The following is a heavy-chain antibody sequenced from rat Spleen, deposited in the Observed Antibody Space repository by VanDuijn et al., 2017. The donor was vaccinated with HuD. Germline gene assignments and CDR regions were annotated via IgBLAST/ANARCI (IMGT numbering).Heavy chain of an antibody. V-gene: IGHV2-43*01. J-gene: IGHJ4*01. CDR3: ARHLREASGVMDV. CDR2: IWTGGST. CDR1: GFSLTSHH. Sequence: QVQLKESGPGLVQPSQTLSLTCTVSGFSLTSHHVSWVRQPPGKGLQWMGVIWTGGSTVYNSLLKSRLSISRDTSKSQVFLKMNSLQTEDTATYYCARHLREASGVMDVWGQGASVTVSS. D-gene: IGHD4-3*01.